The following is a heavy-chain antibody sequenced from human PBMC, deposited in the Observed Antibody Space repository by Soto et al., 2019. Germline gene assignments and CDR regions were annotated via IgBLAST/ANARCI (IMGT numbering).Heavy chain of an antibody. D-gene: IGHD2-2*01. Sequence: GESQKILCTGSGCTFTIYLIAWVRQVPGKGLEWMGIIYPGDSDSSYSPSFQGQVTISADKSINTAYLHWSSLKASDTAIYYCAKHEGYCSTTTCSNFDYWGQGTLVTVS. J-gene: IGHJ4*02. CDR2: IYPGDSDS. V-gene: IGHV5-51*01. CDR3: AKHEGYCSTTTCSNFDY. CDR1: GCTFTIYL.